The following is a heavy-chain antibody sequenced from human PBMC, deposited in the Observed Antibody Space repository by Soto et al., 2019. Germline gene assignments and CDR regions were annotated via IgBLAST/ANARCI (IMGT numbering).Heavy chain of an antibody. J-gene: IGHJ1*01. CDR1: GYTFTDYA. D-gene: IGHD2-21*02. CDR3: VRVTASAAPYIYH. Sequence: VKVSCKASGYTFTDYAIHWVRQAPGQRLEWMGWINAGNGNTKYSQRFQGRVTITSDTSASTAYMELSSLRSEDTAVYYCVRVTASAAPYIYHWGQGT. CDR2: INAGNGNT. V-gene: IGHV1-3*01.